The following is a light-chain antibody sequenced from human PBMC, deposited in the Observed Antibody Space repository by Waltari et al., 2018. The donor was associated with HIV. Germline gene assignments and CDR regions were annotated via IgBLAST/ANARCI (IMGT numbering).Light chain of an antibody. CDR3: AAWDDSLNGYV. V-gene: IGLV1-44*01. CDR2: TNN. J-gene: IGLJ1*01. CDR1: SSNIGSNA. Sequence: QSVLTPSPSASGTPGQRVTISCSGSSSNIGSNAVGWYQPLPGTAPKLLVHTNNQRPSGIPDRFSGSKAGTSAALAISGLQSEDESDYYCAAWDDSLNGYVFGSGTKVTVL.